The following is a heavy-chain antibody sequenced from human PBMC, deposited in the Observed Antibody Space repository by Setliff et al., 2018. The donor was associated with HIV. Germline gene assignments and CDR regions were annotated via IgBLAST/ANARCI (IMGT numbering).Heavy chain of an antibody. CDR2: ISYDGNNK. CDR3: ARVMVRGVEYYVGV. CDR1: GFTFNNYA. V-gene: IGHV3-30*04. Sequence: GGSLRLSCAASGFTFNNYAIHWVRQAPGKGLEWVAIISYDGNNKYYADSVKGRFTISRDNSKNTLYLQMNSLRGEDTALYYCARVMVRGVEYYVGVWGKGTTVTVSS. J-gene: IGHJ6*04. D-gene: IGHD3-10*01.